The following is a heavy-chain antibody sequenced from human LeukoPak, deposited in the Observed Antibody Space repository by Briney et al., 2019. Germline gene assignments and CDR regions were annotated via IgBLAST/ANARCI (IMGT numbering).Heavy chain of an antibody. J-gene: IGHJ4*02. CDR2: TIPIFGTA. Sequence: ASVKVSCKASGGTFSSYAISWVRQAPGQGLEWMGGTIPIFGTANYAQKFQGRVTITADESTSTAYMELSSLRSEDTAVYYCARGVGGATIYYFDYWGQGTLVTVSS. D-gene: IGHD1-26*01. V-gene: IGHV1-69*13. CDR1: GGTFSSYA. CDR3: ARGVGGATIYYFDY.